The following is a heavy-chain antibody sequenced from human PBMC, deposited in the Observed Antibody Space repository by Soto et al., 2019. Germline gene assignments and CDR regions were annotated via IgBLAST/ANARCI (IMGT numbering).Heavy chain of an antibody. CDR3: ARDGVATQTRGRYFDY. J-gene: IGHJ4*02. D-gene: IGHD5-12*01. V-gene: IGHV4-61*01. CDR2: IYYSGST. Sequence: QVQLQESGPGLVKPSETLSLTCTVSGGSVSSGSYYWSWIRQPPGKGLEWIGYIYYSGSTNYNPSLKSRVTISVDTSKNQCSLKLSSVTAADTAMYYCARDGVATQTRGRYFDYWGQGTLVTVSS. CDR1: GGSVSSGSYY.